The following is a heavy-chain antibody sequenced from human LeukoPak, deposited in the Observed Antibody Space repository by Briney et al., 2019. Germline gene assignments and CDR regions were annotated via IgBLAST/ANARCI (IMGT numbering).Heavy chain of an antibody. CDR3: ARQYSK. Sequence: PSETLSLTCTVSGVSINTGGDYWGWLRQTPGKGLEWIASISYSGASFCNPSLKSRITISRHTSKNQFALRLTSVSATDTAVYYCARQYSKWGQGTLLTVSS. CDR2: ISYSGAS. D-gene: IGHD5-12*01. J-gene: IGHJ4*02. CDR1: GVSINTGGDY. V-gene: IGHV4-39*01.